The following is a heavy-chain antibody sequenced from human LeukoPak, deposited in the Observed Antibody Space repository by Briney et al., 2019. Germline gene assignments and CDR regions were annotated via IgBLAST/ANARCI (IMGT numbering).Heavy chain of an antibody. CDR1: GGSFSGYY. V-gene: IGHV4-59*01. D-gene: IGHD3-16*01. CDR3: ARETSLKGAHYMDV. CDR2: IYYSGYT. J-gene: IGHJ6*03. Sequence: PSETLSLTCAVYGGSFSGYYWSWIRQPPGKGLKWIGNIYYSGYTTYSPSLRSRVTISVDTSKNQFSLKLSSVTAADTAVYYCARETSLKGAHYMDVWGKGTTITISS.